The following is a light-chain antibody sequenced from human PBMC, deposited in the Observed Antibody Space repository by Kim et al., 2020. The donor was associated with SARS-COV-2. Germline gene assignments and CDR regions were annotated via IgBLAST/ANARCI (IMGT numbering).Light chain of an antibody. Sequence: QSVLTQPPSVSGTPGQRVVITCSGSSSNIGTNTVNWYQQIPGTAPKPLIYGNNKRPSGVPDRFSGSKSGTSASLAISGLQSEDESDYYCSSWDDSLQGWVFGGGTKLTVL. J-gene: IGLJ3*02. CDR1: SSNIGTNT. CDR2: GNN. V-gene: IGLV1-44*01. CDR3: SSWDDSLQGWV.